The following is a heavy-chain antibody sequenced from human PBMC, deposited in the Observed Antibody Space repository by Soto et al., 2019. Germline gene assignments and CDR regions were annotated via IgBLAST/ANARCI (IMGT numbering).Heavy chain of an antibody. D-gene: IGHD3-16*01. Sequence: SETLSLTCTVSGGSISSYYWSWIRQPPGKGLEWIGYIYYNVNTNYNPSLKSRVTISVDTSKNQFSLKLSSVTAADTAVYYCAIHETLHGDYVYWGQGTLVTVAS. CDR3: AIHETLHGDYVY. V-gene: IGHV4-59*08. CDR1: GGSISSYY. J-gene: IGHJ4*02. CDR2: IYYNVNT.